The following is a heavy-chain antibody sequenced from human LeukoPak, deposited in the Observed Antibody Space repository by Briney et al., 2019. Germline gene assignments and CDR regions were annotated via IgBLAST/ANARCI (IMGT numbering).Heavy chain of an antibody. CDR1: GYTFTSYG. CDR3: ARTQVGVPAARRNWFDP. Sequence: GASVKVSCKASGYTFTSYGISWVRQAPGQGLEWMGWISAYNGNTNYAQKLQGRVTMTTDTSTSTAYMELRSLRSDDTAVYHCARTQVGVPAARRNWFDPWGQGTLVTVSS. V-gene: IGHV1-18*01. J-gene: IGHJ5*02. CDR2: ISAYNGNT. D-gene: IGHD2-2*01.